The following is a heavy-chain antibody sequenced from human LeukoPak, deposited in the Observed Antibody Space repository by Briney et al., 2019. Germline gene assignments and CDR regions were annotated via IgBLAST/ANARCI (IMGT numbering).Heavy chain of an antibody. D-gene: IGHD3-3*01. CDR1: GYTFTSYG. CDR2: ISAYNGNT. V-gene: IGHV1-18*01. CDR3: PRVRTYYDFWSGYLTDY. Sequence: ASVKVSCKASGYTFTSYGISWVRQAPGQGLEWMGWISAYNGNTNYAQKLQGRVTMTTDTSTSTAYMELRSLRSDDTAVYYCPRVRTYYDFWSGYLTDYWGQGTLVTVSS. J-gene: IGHJ4*02.